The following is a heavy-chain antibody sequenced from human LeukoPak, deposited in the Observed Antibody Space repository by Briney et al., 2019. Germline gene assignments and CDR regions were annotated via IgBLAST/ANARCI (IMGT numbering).Heavy chain of an antibody. CDR1: GFTFSTHS. J-gene: IGHJ6*02. D-gene: IGHD1-1*01. Sequence: GESLRLSCAASGFTFSTHSMHWVRQAPGKGLEWVSVIYSGGSTYYADSVKGRFTISRDNSKNTLYLQMNSLRAEDTAVYYCARDRTGGPDDYYYGMDVWGQGTTVTVSS. V-gene: IGHV3-66*01. CDR2: IYSGGST. CDR3: ARDRTGGPDDYYYGMDV.